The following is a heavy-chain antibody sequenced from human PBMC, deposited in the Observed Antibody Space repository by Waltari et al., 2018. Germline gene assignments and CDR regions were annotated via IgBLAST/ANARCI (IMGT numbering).Heavy chain of an antibody. CDR3: AKDWFYGSGSSALRGDY. D-gene: IGHD3-10*01. CDR2: ISVSSART. CDR1: DAHVRGQA. Sequence: APLWRAGSGPVQPGAPLRRAYTFSDAHVRGQALQRVRQTTAKGLAWVSAISVSSARTFSADSVKGRFTVSRADSPSMVFLNMESLLGDDTAVYYCAKDWFYGSGSSALRGDYWGQGPLVTVSS. V-gene: IGHV3-23*01. J-gene: IGHJ4*02.